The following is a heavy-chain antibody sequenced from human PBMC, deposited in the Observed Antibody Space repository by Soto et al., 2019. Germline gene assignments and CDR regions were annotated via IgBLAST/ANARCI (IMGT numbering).Heavy chain of an antibody. Sequence: QITLRESGPALVKPTQSLTLTCTFSGFSLTTVGVGVAWIRQPPGKALEWLALIYWDDDKIYSPSHKGRLTVTKVSSKNHVVFTMSNLDPTATATYYGAHRHVSPAYLDFCGQGTLVTVSS. CDR3: AHRHVSPAYLDF. V-gene: IGHV2-5*02. CDR1: GFSLTTVGVG. CDR2: IYWDDDK. J-gene: IGHJ4*02.